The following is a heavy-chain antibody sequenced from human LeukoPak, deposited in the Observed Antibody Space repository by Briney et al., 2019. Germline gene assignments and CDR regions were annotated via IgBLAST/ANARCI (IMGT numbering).Heavy chain of an antibody. CDR3: ARTGYYYDSSGYYYGS. CDR1: GGTFSSYA. V-gene: IGHV1-69*13. D-gene: IGHD3-22*01. CDR2: IIPIFGTA. J-gene: IGHJ5*02. Sequence: GASVKVSCKASGGTFSSYAISWVRQAPGQGLEWMGGIIPIFGTANYAQKFQGRVTITADESTSTAYMELSSLRSEDTAVYYCARTGYYYDSSGYYYGSWGQGTPVTVSS.